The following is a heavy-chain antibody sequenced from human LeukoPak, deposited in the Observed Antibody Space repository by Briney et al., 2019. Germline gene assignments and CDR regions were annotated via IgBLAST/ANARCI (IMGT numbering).Heavy chain of an antibody. Sequence: SETLSLTCTVSGGSISSYYWSWIRQTPGKGLEWIGYIYYSGSTYYNPSLKSRVTISVDTSKNQFSLKLSSVTAADTAVYYCARDAGLGPTYYYYGMDVWGQGTTVTVSS. V-gene: IGHV4-59*12. D-gene: IGHD3-16*01. J-gene: IGHJ6*02. CDR3: ARDAGLGPTYYYYGMDV. CDR2: IYYSGST. CDR1: GGSISSYY.